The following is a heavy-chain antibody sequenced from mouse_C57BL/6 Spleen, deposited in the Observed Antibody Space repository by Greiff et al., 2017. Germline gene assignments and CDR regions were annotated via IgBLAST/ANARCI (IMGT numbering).Heavy chain of an antibody. J-gene: IGHJ2*01. CDR1: GYTFTDYE. V-gene: IGHV1-15*01. D-gene: IGHD2-5*01. CDR3: ASSNSNFFLDY. CDR2: IDPETGGT. Sequence: QVQLQQSGAELVRPGASVTLSCKASGYTFTDYEMHWVKQTPVHGLEWVGAIDPETGGTAYNQKFKGKAILTADKSSSTAYMELRSLTSEDSAVYYCASSNSNFFLDYWGQGTTLTVSS.